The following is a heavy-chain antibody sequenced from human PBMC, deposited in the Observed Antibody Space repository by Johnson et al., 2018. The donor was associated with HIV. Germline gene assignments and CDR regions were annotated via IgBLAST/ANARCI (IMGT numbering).Heavy chain of an antibody. D-gene: IGHD2-15*01. CDR2: ISWNSGSI. V-gene: IGHV3-9*01. CDR1: GFTFDDYA. Sequence: EVQLVESGGGLVQPGRSLRLSCAASGFTFDDYAMHWVRQAPGKGLEWVSGISWNSGSIGYADSVKGRFTISRDNAKNSLYLQMNSLRAEDTALYYCAKDLRSVNLDAFDIWGQGTMVTVSS. J-gene: IGHJ3*02. CDR3: AKDLRSVNLDAFDI.